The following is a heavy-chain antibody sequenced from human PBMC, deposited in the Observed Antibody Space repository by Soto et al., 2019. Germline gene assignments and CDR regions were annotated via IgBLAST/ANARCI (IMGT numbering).Heavy chain of an antibody. D-gene: IGHD3-22*01. Sequence: GGSLRLSCAASGFTFSGSAMHWVRQASGKGLEWVGRILSETDGGTTDYAAPVKGRFTISRDDSKNTLYLQMNSLKTEDTAVYYCATYSSGYHGYWGQGTLVTVSS. J-gene: IGHJ4*02. CDR3: ATYSSGYHGY. CDR2: ILSETDGGTT. CDR1: GFTFSGSA. V-gene: IGHV3-15*01.